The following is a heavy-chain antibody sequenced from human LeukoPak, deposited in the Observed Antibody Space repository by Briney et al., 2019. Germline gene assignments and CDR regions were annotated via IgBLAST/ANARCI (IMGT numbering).Heavy chain of an antibody. J-gene: IGHJ4*02. CDR2: IYYSGRT. V-gene: IGHV4-30-4*01. Sequence: PSETLSLTCTVSGGSISSGGYYWSWIRQPPGKGLEWIGYIYYSGRTYYNPSLKSRITISLDTLKNQFSLKLTSVTAADTAVYYCARATHDFGDPGFDCWGQGTLVTVFS. CDR3: ARATHDFGDPGFDC. D-gene: IGHD4-17*01. CDR1: GGSISSGGYY.